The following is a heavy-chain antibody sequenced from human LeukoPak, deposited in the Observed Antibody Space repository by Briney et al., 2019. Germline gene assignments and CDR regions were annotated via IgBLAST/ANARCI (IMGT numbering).Heavy chain of an antibody. Sequence: ASVKVSCKASGYTFTSYYMHWVRQAPGQGLEWMGWINPNSGGTNYAQKFQGRVTMTRDTSISTAYMELSRLRSDDTAVYYCARATYSSSSPPQYWGQGTLVTVSS. CDR2: INPNSGGT. J-gene: IGHJ4*02. CDR1: GYTFTSYY. V-gene: IGHV1-2*02. D-gene: IGHD6-6*01. CDR3: ARATYSSSSPPQY.